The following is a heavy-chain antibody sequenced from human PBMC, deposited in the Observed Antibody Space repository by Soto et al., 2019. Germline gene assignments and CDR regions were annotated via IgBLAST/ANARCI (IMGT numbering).Heavy chain of an antibody. D-gene: IGHD2-2*01. V-gene: IGHV1-69*01. CDR2: IIPIFGTA. CDR3: ARIGDSTRYFDL. Sequence: QVQLVQSGAEVKKPGSSVKVSCKASGGTFSSYAISWVRQAPGQGLEWMGGIIPIFGTANYAQKFQGRVTITANESTSTAYMELSSLSSEDTAVYYCARIGDSTRYFDLWGRGTLVTVFS. J-gene: IGHJ2*01. CDR1: GGTFSSYA.